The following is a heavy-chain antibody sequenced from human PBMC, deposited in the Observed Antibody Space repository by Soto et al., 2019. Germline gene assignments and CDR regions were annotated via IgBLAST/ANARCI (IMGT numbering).Heavy chain of an antibody. V-gene: IGHV3-23*01. D-gene: IGHD3-10*01. J-gene: IGHJ6*03. CDR1: GFTFSSYA. Sequence: GGSLRLSCAASGFTFSSYAMSWVRQAPGKGLEWVSAISGSGGSTYYADSVKGRFTISRDNSKNTLYLQMNSLRAEDTAVYYCAKYPAELELVRHMDVWGKGTTVTVSS. CDR3: AKYPAELELVRHMDV. CDR2: ISGSGGST.